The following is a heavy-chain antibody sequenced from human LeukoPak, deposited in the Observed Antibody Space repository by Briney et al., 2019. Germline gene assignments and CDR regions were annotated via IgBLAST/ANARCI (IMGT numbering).Heavy chain of an antibody. CDR2: IWYDGSNK. Sequence: PGGSLRLSCAASGFTFSSYGMHWVRQAPGKGLEWVAVIWYDGSNKYYADSVKGRFTISRDNSKNTLYLQMNSLRAEDTAVYYCAKGFDDFDIWGQGTMVTVSS. J-gene: IGHJ3*02. V-gene: IGHV3-30*02. CDR3: AKGFDDFDI. CDR1: GFTFSSYG. D-gene: IGHD3-9*01.